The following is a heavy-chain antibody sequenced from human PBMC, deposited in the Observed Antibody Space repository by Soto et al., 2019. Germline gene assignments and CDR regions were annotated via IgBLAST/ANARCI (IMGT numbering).Heavy chain of an antibody. CDR1: GGSFRGSY. V-gene: IGHV4-34*01. CDR2: INHSGST. J-gene: IGHJ6*02. CDR3: AGLVVVAAAGKYYYAMDV. D-gene: IGHD2-15*01. Sequence: TETLSLTFAVYGGSFRGSYWGWIRQPPWKGLEWIGEINHSGSTNYNPSLKSRVTISVDTSKNQFSLKLSSVTAAGTAVYYCAGLVVVAAAGKYYYAMDVWRQGNTVP.